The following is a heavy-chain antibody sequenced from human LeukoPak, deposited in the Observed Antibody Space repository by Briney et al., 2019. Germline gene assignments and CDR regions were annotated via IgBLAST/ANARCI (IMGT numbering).Heavy chain of an antibody. CDR2: IGTAGDT. CDR1: GFTFSDYD. V-gene: IGHV3-13*01. J-gene: IGHJ4*02. Sequence: GGSLRLSCAASGFTFSDYDMHWVRQATGKGLEWVSAIGTAGDTYYTGSVKGRFTISRENAKNSLYLQMNSLRAGDTAVYYCARVAKERVSGVYYFDYWGQGTLVTVSS. D-gene: IGHD1-1*01. CDR3: ARVAKERVSGVYYFDY.